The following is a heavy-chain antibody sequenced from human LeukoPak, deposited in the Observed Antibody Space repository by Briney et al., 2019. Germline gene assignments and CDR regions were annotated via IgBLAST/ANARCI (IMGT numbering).Heavy chain of an antibody. CDR3: VYDYGELDY. CDR2: INHSGST. D-gene: IGHD4-17*01. J-gene: IGHJ4*02. Sequence: SETLSLTCAVYGGSSSGYYWSWIRQPPGKGLEWIGEINHSGSTNYNPSLKNRVTISVDTSKNQFSLKLGSVTAADTAVYYCVYDYGELDYWGQETLVTVSS. CDR1: GGSSSGYY. V-gene: IGHV4-34*01.